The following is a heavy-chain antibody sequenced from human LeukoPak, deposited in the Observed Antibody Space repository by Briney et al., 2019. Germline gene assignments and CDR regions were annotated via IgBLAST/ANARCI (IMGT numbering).Heavy chain of an antibody. Sequence: SSETLSLTCTVSGGSISSHYWSWIRQPPEKGLEWIGYIYYSGTTNYNPSLKSRVTISVDTSKNQFSLKLSSVTAADTAVYYCARGVYIAAAQYGYWGQGTLVTVSS. J-gene: IGHJ4*02. CDR3: ARGVYIAAAQYGY. D-gene: IGHD6-13*01. V-gene: IGHV4-59*11. CDR1: GGSISSHY. CDR2: IYYSGTT.